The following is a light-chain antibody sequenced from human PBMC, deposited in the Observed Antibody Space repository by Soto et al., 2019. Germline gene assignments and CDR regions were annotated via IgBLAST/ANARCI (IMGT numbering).Light chain of an antibody. CDR2: AAS. CDR1: QSISSY. CDR3: QQRYMWPPIT. Sequence: DIQMTQSPSSLSASVGDRVTITCRASQSISSYLNWYQQKPGKAPKLLIYAASSLQSGVPSRFSGSGSGTDFTLTISSLQPEDFATYYCQQRYMWPPITFGQGTRLEIK. J-gene: IGKJ5*01. V-gene: IGKV1-39*01.